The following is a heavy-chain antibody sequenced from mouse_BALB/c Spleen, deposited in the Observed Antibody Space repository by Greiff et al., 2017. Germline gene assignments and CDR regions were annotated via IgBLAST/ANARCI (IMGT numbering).Heavy chain of an antibody. CDR2: IYPGSGNT. CDR3: ARGLRLRYFDY. CDR1: GYTFTDYY. Sequence: VQLQQSGPELVKPGASVKISCKASGYTFTDYYINWVKQKPGQGLEWIGWIYPGSGNTKYNEKFKGKATLTVDTSSSTAYMQLSSLTSEDTAVYFRARGLRLRYFDYWGQGNTLKGSS. V-gene: IGHV1-84*02. J-gene: IGHJ2*01. D-gene: IGHD1-2*01.